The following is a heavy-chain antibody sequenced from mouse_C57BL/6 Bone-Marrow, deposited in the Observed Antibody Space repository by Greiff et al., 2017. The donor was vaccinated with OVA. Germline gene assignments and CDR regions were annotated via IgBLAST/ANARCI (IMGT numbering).Heavy chain of an antibody. CDR3: ARAEGYGYWYFDV. CDR1: GFTFSDYG. D-gene: IGHD2-2*01. Sequence: EVKLVESGGGLVKPGGSLKLSCAASGFTFSDYGMHWVRQAPEKGLEWVAYISSGSSTIYYADTVKGRFTISRDNAKNTLFLQMTSLRSEDTAMYYCARAEGYGYWYFDVWGTGTTVTVSS. V-gene: IGHV5-17*01. J-gene: IGHJ1*03. CDR2: ISSGSSTI.